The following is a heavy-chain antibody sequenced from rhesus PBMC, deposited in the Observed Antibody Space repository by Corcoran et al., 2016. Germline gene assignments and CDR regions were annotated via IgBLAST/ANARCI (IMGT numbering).Heavy chain of an antibody. V-gene: IGHV4-165*02. D-gene: IGHD3-28*01. CDR1: GGSISGYY. CDR3: ARRTYYYDSGYYNFDY. J-gene: IGHJ4*01. CDR2: IGCSSGST. Sequence: GPGLVKPSETLSLTCAVSGGSISGYYWNWIRQPPGKGLEWIGYIGCSSGSTYYNPSLKSRVTISTNTSKNQFSLKLSSVTAADTAVYYCARRTYYYDSGYYNFDYWGQGVLVTVSS.